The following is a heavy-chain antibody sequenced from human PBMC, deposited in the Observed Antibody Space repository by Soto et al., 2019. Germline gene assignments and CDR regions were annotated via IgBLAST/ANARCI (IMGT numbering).Heavy chain of an antibody. V-gene: IGHV4-59*01. J-gene: IGHJ6*03. Sequence: SETLSLTCTVSGGSISSYYWSWIRQPPGKGLEWIGYIYYSGSTNYNPSLKSRVTISVDTSKNQFSLKLSSVTAADTAVYYCARGHGSGRRYMDVWGKGTTVTVSS. CDR3: ARGHGSGRRYMDV. CDR1: GGSISSYY. CDR2: IYYSGST. D-gene: IGHD3-10*01.